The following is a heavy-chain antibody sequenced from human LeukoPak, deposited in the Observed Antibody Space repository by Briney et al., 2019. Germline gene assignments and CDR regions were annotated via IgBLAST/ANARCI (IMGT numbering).Heavy chain of an antibody. CDR2: IYYSGST. CDR3: ARAGTAKYYYYGMDV. J-gene: IGHJ6*02. Sequence: SETLSLTCTVSGGSISSYYWSWIRQPPGKGLEWIGNIYYSGSTNYNPSLKSRVTISVDTSRNQFSLKLSSVTAADAAVYYCARAGTAKYYYYGMDVWGQGTTVTVSS. V-gene: IGHV4-59*01. CDR1: GGSISSYY. D-gene: IGHD2-21*02.